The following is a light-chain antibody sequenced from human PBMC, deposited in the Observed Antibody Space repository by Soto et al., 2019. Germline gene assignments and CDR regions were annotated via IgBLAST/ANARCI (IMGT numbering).Light chain of an antibody. CDR2: DAS. CDR1: QSVSRY. CDR3: QHYNTYPWT. V-gene: IGKV3-11*01. Sequence: EIVLTQSPATLTLSPGERATLSCRASQSVSRYLAWYQQKPGQAPRLLIYDASSRATVIPDRFSGSGSGTEFTLTISSLQPGDFETYYCQHYNTYPWTFGHGTKVDIK. J-gene: IGKJ1*01.